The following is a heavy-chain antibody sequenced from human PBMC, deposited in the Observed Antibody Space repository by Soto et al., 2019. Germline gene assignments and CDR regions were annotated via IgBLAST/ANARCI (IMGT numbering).Heavy chain of an antibody. D-gene: IGHD2-15*01. V-gene: IGHV4-30-4*01. J-gene: IGHJ4*02. Sequence: QVQLQESGPGLVKPSQTLSLTCTVSGGSISSGDYYWSWIRQPPGKGLEWIGYIYYSGSTYYNPSLKSRVTISVDTSKNQFSLKLSSVTAADTAVYYCAREGYCSGGSRPDRGCLEFDYWGQGTLVTVSS. CDR1: GGSISSGDYY. CDR2: IYYSGST. CDR3: AREGYCSGGSRPDRGCLEFDY.